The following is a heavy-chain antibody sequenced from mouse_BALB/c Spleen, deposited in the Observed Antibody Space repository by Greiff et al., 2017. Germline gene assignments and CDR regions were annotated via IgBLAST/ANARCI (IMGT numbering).Heavy chain of an antibody. J-gene: IGHJ4*01. Sequence: EVQGVESGGDLVKPGGSLKLSCAASGFTFSSYGMSWVRQTPDKRLEWVATISSGGSYTYYPDSVKGRFTISRDNAKNTLYLQMSSLKSEDTAMYYCARHTHYASYAMDYWGQGTSVTVSS. CDR2: ISSGGSYT. CDR3: ARHTHYASYAMDY. V-gene: IGHV5-6*01. CDR1: GFTFSSYG. D-gene: IGHD1-2*01.